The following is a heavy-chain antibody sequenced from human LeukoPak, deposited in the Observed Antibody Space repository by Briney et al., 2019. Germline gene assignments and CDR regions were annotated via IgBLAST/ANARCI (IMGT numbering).Heavy chain of an antibody. D-gene: IGHD2-15*01. CDR2: IYPGDSDT. CDR1: GYSFTSYW. V-gene: IGHV5-51*01. J-gene: IGHJ6*03. Sequence: GESLKISCKGSGYSFTSYWIGWVRQMPGKGLEWMGIIYPGDSDTRYSPSFQGQVTISADKSISTAYLQWSSLKASDTAMYYCARSGRSGGSCYEDYYYYYMDVWGKGTTVTVSS. CDR3: ARSGRSGGSCYEDYYYYYMDV.